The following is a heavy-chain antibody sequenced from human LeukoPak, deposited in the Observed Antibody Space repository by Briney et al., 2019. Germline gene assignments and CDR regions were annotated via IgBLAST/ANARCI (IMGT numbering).Heavy chain of an antibody. V-gene: IGHV4-61*02. CDR1: GGSISSGSYY. J-gene: IGHJ4*02. D-gene: IGHD3-10*01. Sequence: PSETLSLTCTVSGGSISSGSYYWIWIRQPAGKGLEWIGRIYTSGSTNYNPSLKSRVTISVDTSKNQFSLKLSSVTAADTAVYYCARGYGSGSYYKRYFDYWGQGTLVTVSS. CDR2: IYTSGST. CDR3: ARGYGSGSYYKRYFDY.